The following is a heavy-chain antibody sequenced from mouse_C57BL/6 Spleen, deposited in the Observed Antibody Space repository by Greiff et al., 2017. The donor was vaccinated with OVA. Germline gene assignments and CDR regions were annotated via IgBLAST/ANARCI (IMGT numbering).Heavy chain of an antibody. J-gene: IGHJ1*03. CDR2: ISSGSSTI. CDR3: ARSYYGKDYWYFDV. Sequence: VQLKESGGGLVKPGGSLKLSCAASGFTFSDYGMHWVRQAPEKGLEWVAYISSGSSTIYYADTVKGRFTISRDNAKNNLFLQMTSLRSEDTAMYYCARSYYGKDYWYFDVWGTGTTVTVSS. CDR1: GFTFSDYG. D-gene: IGHD2-1*01. V-gene: IGHV5-17*01.